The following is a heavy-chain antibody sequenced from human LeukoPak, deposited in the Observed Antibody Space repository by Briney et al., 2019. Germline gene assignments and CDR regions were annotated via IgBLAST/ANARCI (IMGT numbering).Heavy chain of an antibody. CDR2: MNPNSGNT. Sequence: GSVKVSCKASGFTFTSHDIYWVRQATGQGLEWMGWMNPNSGNTGYAQKFKGRVTMTRNTSISTAYMELSSLRSEDTAVYYCARASRPSYDFWSGYSYYYYMDVWGKGTTVTVSS. J-gene: IGHJ6*03. CDR3: ARASRPSYDFWSGYSYYYYMDV. CDR1: GFTFTSHD. D-gene: IGHD3-3*01. V-gene: IGHV1-8*01.